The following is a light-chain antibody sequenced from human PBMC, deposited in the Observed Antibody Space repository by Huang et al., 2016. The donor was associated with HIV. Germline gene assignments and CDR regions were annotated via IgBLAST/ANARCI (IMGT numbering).Light chain of an antibody. CDR1: QGISSY. J-gene: IGKJ3*01. V-gene: IGKV1-9*01. CDR2: AAS. Sequence: IQLTQSPSSLSASVGDRVTITCRASQGISSYLAWYQQKPGKAPKLLIYAASTLQSGVTSRCSGRGAGTDFTLTSSSLQPEDFAKEYCLQLNSFPFTFGPGTKVDIK. CDR3: LQLNSFPFT.